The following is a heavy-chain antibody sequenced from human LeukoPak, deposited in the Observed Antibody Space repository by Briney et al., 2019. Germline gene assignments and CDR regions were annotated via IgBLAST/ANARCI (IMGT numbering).Heavy chain of an antibody. CDR2: IYFSET. CDR1: GGSISSFH. Sequence: SETLSLTCTVSGGSISSFHWSWIRKPPGKGLEWIGSIYFSETKYNPSLKSRITISGDTSKNQFSLKLSSVTAADTAVYYCASPSKLVISRGGFDIWGQGTMVTVSA. J-gene: IGHJ3*02. D-gene: IGHD3-22*01. V-gene: IGHV4-59*05. CDR3: ASPSKLVISRGGFDI.